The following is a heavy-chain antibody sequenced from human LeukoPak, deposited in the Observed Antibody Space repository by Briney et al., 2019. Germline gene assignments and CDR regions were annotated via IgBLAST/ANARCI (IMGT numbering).Heavy chain of an antibody. Sequence: SESLSLTCTVSGASISGFYWTWIRQPPGKGLEWIGHVHSSGTPTYNPSLKSRVTMSIDTSKNQFSLSLSSATAADTAFYYCARRRGGFGEGEFIYWGQGALVTVSS. CDR3: ARRRGGFGEGEFIY. CDR2: VHSSGTP. D-gene: IGHD3-16*01. J-gene: IGHJ4*02. V-gene: IGHV4-4*09. CDR1: GASISGFY.